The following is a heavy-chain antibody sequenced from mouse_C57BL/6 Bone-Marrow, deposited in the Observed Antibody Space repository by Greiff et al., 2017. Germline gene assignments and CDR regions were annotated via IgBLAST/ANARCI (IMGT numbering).Heavy chain of an antibody. D-gene: IGHD2-4*01. J-gene: IGHJ3*01. Sequence: VQLQQSGAELVRPGASVKLSCTASGFNIKDDYMHWVKQRPEQGLEWIGWIDPENGDTEYASKFQGKATITADTSSNTAYLQLSSLTSEDTAVYYCTFIYYDYDAFAYWGQGTLVTVSA. CDR3: TFIYYDYDAFAY. CDR1: GFNIKDDY. V-gene: IGHV14-4*01. CDR2: IDPENGDT.